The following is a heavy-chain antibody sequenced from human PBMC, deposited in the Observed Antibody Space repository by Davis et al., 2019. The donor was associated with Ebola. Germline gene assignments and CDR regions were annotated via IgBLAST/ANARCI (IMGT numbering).Heavy chain of an antibody. D-gene: IGHD3-3*01. Sequence: MPGGSLRLSCTVSGGSIISSSSYWDWIRQPPRKGLEWIGSINYSGITYYNPSLKSRVTISVDTSKNQFSLKLRSVTAADTAVYYCARQGWSGYSLRHWLDPWGRGTLVTVSS. CDR1: GGSIISSSSY. CDR2: INYSGIT. V-gene: IGHV4-39*01. CDR3: ARQGWSGYSLRHWLDP. J-gene: IGHJ5*02.